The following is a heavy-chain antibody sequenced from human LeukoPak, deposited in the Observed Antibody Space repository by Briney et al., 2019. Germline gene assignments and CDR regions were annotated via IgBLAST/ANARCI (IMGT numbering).Heavy chain of an antibody. V-gene: IGHV3-30*18. CDR3: AKDFSKLERRHFGY. Sequence: GGSLRLSCAASGFTFSSYGMHWVRQAPGKGLEWVAVISYDGSNKYYADSVKGRFTISRDNSKNTLYLQMNSLRAEDTAVYYCAKDFSKLERRHFGYWGQGTLVTVSS. CDR1: GFTFSSYG. CDR2: ISYDGSNK. J-gene: IGHJ4*02. D-gene: IGHD1-1*01.